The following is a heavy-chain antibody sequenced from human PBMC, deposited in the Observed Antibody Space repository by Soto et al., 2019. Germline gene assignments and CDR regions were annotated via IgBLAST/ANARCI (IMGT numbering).Heavy chain of an antibody. V-gene: IGHV4-34*01. CDR1: GGSFSGYY. CDR3: ARDMGTYYYAMDV. D-gene: IGHD1-1*01. J-gene: IGHJ6*02. Sequence: SETLSLTCAVYGGSFSGYYCILIRHPPGKGLEWIGEINHSESTKYNPSLKSRVTISGDTSKNQFSLKLSSVTAADTAVYYCARDMGTYYYAMDVWGQGTTVTVSS. CDR2: INHSEST.